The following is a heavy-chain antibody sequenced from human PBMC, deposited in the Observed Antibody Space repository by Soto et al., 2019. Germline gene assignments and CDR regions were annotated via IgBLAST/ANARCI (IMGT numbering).Heavy chain of an antibody. CDR1: GFTFSSYG. V-gene: IGHV3-33*01. Sequence: QVQLVESGGGVVQPGRSLRLSCAASGFTFSSYGMHWVRQAPGKGLEWVAVIWYDGSNKYYADSVKGRFTISRDNSKNTLYLQMNSLRAEATAVYYCARDRDPSVAGSYWFDPWGQGTLVTVSS. CDR2: IWYDGSNK. J-gene: IGHJ5*02. D-gene: IGHD6-19*01. CDR3: ARDRDPSVAGSYWFDP.